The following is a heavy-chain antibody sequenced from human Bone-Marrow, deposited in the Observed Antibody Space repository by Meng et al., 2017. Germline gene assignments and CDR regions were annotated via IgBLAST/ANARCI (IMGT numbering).Heavy chain of an antibody. D-gene: IGHD4-23*01. Sequence: QVQLVESGGGVVQPGSSLRLSCAASGFTFSSYAMHWVRQAPGKGLEWVAVISYDGSNKYYADSVKGRFTISRDNSKNTLYLQMNSLRAEDTAVYYCARFDDYGGNSGRDLWGRGTLVTVSS. CDR2: ISYDGSNK. J-gene: IGHJ2*01. V-gene: IGHV3-30*04. CDR3: ARFDDYGGNSGRDL. CDR1: GFTFSSYA.